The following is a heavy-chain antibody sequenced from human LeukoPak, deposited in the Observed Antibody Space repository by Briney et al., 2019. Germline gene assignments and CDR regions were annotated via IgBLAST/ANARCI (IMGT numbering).Heavy chain of an antibody. J-gene: IGHJ4*02. CDR3: AKDDDYGSGSYYLFDY. CDR2: ISYDGSNK. Sequence: PGGSLRLSCAASGFTFSSYGMHWVRQAPGKGLEWVAVISYDGSNKYYADSVKGRFTISRDNSKNTLYLQMNSLRAEDTAVYYCAKDDDYGSGSYYLFDYWGQGTLVTVSS. D-gene: IGHD3-16*01. CDR1: GFTFSSYG. V-gene: IGHV3-30*18.